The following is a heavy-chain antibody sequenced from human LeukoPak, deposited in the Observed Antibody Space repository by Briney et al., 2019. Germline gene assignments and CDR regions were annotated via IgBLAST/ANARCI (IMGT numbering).Heavy chain of an antibody. CDR1: DGSISSDSYY. V-gene: IGHV4-39*07. J-gene: IGHJ4*02. CDR2: IYYSGST. D-gene: IGHD2-15*01. Sequence: SETLSLTCTVPDGSISSDSYYWGWIRQPPGKGLEWIGSIYYSGSTNYNPSLTSRVTISVDTSKNQFSLKLSSVTAADTAVYYCARDGPRRGVGYFDYWGQGTLVTVSS. CDR3: ARDGPRRGVGYFDY.